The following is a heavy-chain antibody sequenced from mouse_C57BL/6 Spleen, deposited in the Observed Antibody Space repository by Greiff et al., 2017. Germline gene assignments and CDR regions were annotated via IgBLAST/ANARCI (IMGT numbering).Heavy chain of an antibody. CDR1: GYAFRSSW. CDR3: ARTPLLRYSMDY. Sequence: QVQLQQSGPELVKPGASVKISCKASGYAFRSSWLNWVKQRPGKGLERIGRFYPGDGDPNYNGKFKGKATRTADKSSSTAYMQLSSLTSEDSAVYFCARTPLLRYSMDYWGQGTSVTVSS. CDR2: FYPGDGDP. D-gene: IGHD1-1*01. V-gene: IGHV1-82*01. J-gene: IGHJ4*01.